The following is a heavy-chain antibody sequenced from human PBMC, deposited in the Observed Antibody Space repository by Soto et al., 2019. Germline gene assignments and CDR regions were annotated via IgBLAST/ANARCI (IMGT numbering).Heavy chain of an antibody. CDR3: APHVSWCCGSCQYDAFAI. CDR2: VTADGGT. J-gene: IGHJ3*02. V-gene: IGHV3-23*01. CDR1: GFTVSSHA. D-gene: IGHD2-15*01. Sequence: EVQVLESGGGLVQPGGSLRLSCEGSGFTVSSHAMTWIRQAPGKGPEWVSTVTADGGTYYADSVKGRFAMSRDTSENTLYLQMNSLGAEDTAAYYCAPHVSWCCGSCQYDAFAIRGQGTMVTVSS.